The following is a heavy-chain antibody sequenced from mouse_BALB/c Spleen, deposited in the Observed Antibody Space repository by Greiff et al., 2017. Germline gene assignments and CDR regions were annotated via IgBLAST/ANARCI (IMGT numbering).Heavy chain of an antibody. J-gene: IGHJ3*01. V-gene: IGHV1-18*01. CDR2: INPNNGGT. Sequence: EVMLVESGPELVKPGASVKISCKTSGYTFTEYTMHWVKQSHGKSLEWIGGINPNNGGTSYNQKFKGKATLTVDKSSSTAYMELRSLTSEDSAVYYCARGGYGNYGFAYWGQGTLVTVSA. CDR3: ARGGYGNYGFAY. CDR1: GYTFTEYT. D-gene: IGHD2-1*01.